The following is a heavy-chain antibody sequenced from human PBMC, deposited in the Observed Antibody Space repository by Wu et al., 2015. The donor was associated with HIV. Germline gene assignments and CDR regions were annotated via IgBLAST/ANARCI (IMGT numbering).Heavy chain of an antibody. V-gene: IGHV1-18*01. CDR1: GGTFSSYA. CDR2: INTYNGNT. D-gene: IGHD1-14*01. J-gene: IGHJ6*03. CDR3: ARLNHKAGRENYYMDV. Sequence: QVQLVQSGAEVKKPGSSVKVSCKASGGTFSSYAISWVRQAPGQGLEWMGWINTYNGNTKKLMHRSSRAESPFDHRHKSASTALHGAEEPEDLKDTAVYYCARLNHKAGRENYYMDV.